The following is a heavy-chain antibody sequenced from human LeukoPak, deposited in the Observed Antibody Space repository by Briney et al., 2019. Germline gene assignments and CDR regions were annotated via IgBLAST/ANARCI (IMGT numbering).Heavy chain of an antibody. Sequence: PGGSLRLSCAASGFPFSHYRMDWVRQAPGEGLVWVSRINTDGGNTGYADSVRGRFTISRDNTRNTLYLHMNSLRVEDTAQYYCARPMISGMSLGADFWGQGSLVTVSS. CDR2: INTDGGNT. CDR3: ARPMISGMSLGADF. CDR1: GFPFSHYR. V-gene: IGHV3-74*01. J-gene: IGHJ4*02. D-gene: IGHD3/OR15-3a*01.